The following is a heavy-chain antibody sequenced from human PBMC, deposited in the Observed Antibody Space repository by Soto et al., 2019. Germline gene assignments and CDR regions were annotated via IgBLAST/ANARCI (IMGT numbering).Heavy chain of an antibody. CDR2: INTDGSTT. CDR1: GFTLSNYW. J-gene: IGHJ4*02. V-gene: IGHV3-74*01. D-gene: IGHD5-12*01. Sequence: EVQLVESGGVSVQPGGSLRLSCTASGFTLSNYWMHWVRQAPGKGLVWVSRINTDGSTTTYADSVKGQFTISRDNAKNTLYLQMNSLRDEDTAVYYCVRIRRGDGYTFGYWGQGTLVTVSS. CDR3: VRIRRGDGYTFGY.